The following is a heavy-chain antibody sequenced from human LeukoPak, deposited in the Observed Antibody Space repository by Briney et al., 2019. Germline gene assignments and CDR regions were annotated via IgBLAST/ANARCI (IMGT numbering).Heavy chain of an antibody. Sequence: ASVKVSCKASGYTFTSYGISWVRQAPGQGLEWMGWISAYNGNTNYAQKLQGRVTMTTDTSTSTAYMELRSLRSDDTAVCYCARVPPDYDFWSGYYSDYYYYYMDVWGKGTTVTVSS. J-gene: IGHJ6*03. CDR3: ARVPPDYDFWSGYYSDYYYYYMDV. V-gene: IGHV1-18*01. D-gene: IGHD3-3*01. CDR1: GYTFTSYG. CDR2: ISAYNGNT.